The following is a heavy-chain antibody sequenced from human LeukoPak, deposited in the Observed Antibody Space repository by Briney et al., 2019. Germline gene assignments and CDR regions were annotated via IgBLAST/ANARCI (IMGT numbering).Heavy chain of an antibody. J-gene: IGHJ4*02. D-gene: IGHD3-9*01. V-gene: IGHV1-18*01. CDR2: ISAYNGNT. CDR3: ARVLLGNDILREYLNY. Sequence: ASVKVSCKASGYTSTSYGISWVRQAPGQGLEWMGWISAYNGNTNYAQKLQGRVTMTTDTSTSTAYMELRSLRSDDTAVYYCARVLLGNDILREYLNYGGQGPLVPVS. CDR1: GYTSTSYG.